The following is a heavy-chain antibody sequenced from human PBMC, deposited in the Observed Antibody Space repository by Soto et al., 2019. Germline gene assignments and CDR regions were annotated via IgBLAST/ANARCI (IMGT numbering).Heavy chain of an antibody. CDR3: AREGYCSSGSCALYSRDYFGMDV. J-gene: IGHJ6*02. Sequence: XSVKVACKASGYPFTRYGSIWVRQAPGQGLEWMGWISAYNAKTNYAQSFQGRVTMTRDTFTTIVYMELRSLTSDDTAVYYCAREGYCSSGSCALYSRDYFGMDVWGQGTTVTVSS. D-gene: IGHD2-15*01. CDR1: GYPFTRYG. V-gene: IGHV1-18*01. CDR2: ISAYNAKT.